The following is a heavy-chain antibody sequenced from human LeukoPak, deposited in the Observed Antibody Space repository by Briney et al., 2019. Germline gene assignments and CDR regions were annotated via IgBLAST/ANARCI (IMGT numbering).Heavy chain of an antibody. CDR2: IYSGGST. J-gene: IGHJ4*02. CDR1: GFTVSSNY. CDR3: AREGGPNWGFDY. Sequence: GGSLRLSCAASGFTVSSNYMRWVRQARGKGLEWVSIIYSGGSTYYADSVKGRFTISRDNSKNTLFLQMNSLRAEDTAVYYCAREGGPNWGFDYWGQGTLVIVSS. V-gene: IGHV3-53*01. D-gene: IGHD7-27*01.